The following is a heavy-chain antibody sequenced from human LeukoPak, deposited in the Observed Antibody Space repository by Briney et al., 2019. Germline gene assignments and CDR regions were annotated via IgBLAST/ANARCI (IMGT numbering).Heavy chain of an antibody. J-gene: IGHJ5*02. D-gene: IGHD1-20*01. V-gene: IGHV4-34*01. CDR3: ARGRVTDNWNGGHWFDP. CDR2: INDRGST. CDR1: AQSLNGYY. Sequence: SETLSLTCAVYAQSLNGYYWSWIRQPPGKGLEWIGQINDRGSTNYNPSLKSRVTISLDTPKKQFSLRLSSVTAADTAVFYCARGRVTDNWNGGHWFDPWGRGTLVIVSS.